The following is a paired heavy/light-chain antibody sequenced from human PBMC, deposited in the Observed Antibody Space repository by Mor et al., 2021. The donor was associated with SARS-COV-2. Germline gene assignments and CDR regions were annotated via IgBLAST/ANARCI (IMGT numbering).Heavy chain of an antibody. V-gene: IGHV1-69*01. CDR2: IIPIFGTA. Sequence: QVQLVQSGAEVKKPGSSVKVSCKASGGTFSSYAISWVRQAPGQGLEWMGGIIPIFGTANYAQKFQGRVTITADESTSTAYMELSSLRSEDTAVYYCASTASYDYGDYVGGYGMDVWGQGTTVTVSS. J-gene: IGHJ6*02. CDR3: ASTASYDYGDYVGGYGMDV. CDR1: GGTFSSYA. D-gene: IGHD4-17*01.
Light chain of an antibody. CDR1: QSLLHSNGYNY. CDR3: MQALQTSRT. CDR2: LGS. Sequence: DIVMTQSPLSLPVTPGEPASISCRSSQSLLHSNGYNYLDWYLQKPGQSPQLLIYLGSNRASGVPDRFSGSGSGTDFTLKISRVEAEDVGVYYCMQALQTSRTFGQGTKVEIK. J-gene: IGKJ1*01. V-gene: IGKV2-28*01.